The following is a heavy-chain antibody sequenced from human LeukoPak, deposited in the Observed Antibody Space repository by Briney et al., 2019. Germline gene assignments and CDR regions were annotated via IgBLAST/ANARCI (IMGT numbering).Heavy chain of an antibody. J-gene: IGHJ5*02. CDR1: GASVSSGGSS. CDR2: IYHIVNT. Sequence: SETLSLTCAVTGASVSSGGSSWAWIRQPPGKGLEWIGYIYHIVNTFYNPSLQSRITISVDRAKNQVSLRLTSVTAADTAVYYCARDSYGLGSNYFDPWGQGTQVTVSS. CDR3: ARDSYGLGSNYFDP. V-gene: IGHV4-30-2*01. D-gene: IGHD3-10*01.